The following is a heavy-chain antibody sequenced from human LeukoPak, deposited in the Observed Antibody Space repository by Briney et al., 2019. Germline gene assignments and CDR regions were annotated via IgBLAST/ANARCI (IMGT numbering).Heavy chain of an antibody. J-gene: IGHJ4*02. CDR2: IYSSGST. V-gene: IGHV4-39*01. Sequence: SETLSLTCTVSGNSISSGGYYWSWIRQPPGKGLEWIGSIYSSGSTYYNPSLKSRVTISVDTSKNQFSLKLSSVTAADTAVYYCARRRDAYNSYHDYWGQGTLVTVSS. CDR1: GNSISSGGYY. D-gene: IGHD5-24*01. CDR3: ARRRDAYNSYHDY.